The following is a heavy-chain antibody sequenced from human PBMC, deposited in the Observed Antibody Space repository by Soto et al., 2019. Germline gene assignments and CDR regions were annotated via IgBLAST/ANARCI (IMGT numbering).Heavy chain of an antibody. CDR3: ARHRDYYGMDV. D-gene: IGHD3-10*01. J-gene: IGHJ6*02. Sequence: ASLKVSCKTSGYTFTSYYMHCVRQAPGQGLEWMGIINPSGGSTSYAQKFQGQVTISADKSISTAYLQWSSLKASDTAMYYCARHRDYYGMDVWGQGTTVTVSS. CDR1: GYTFTSYY. CDR2: INPSGGST. V-gene: IGHV1-46*01.